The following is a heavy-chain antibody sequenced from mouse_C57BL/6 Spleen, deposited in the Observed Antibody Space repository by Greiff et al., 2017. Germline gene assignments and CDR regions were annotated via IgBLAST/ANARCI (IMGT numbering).Heavy chain of an antibody. Sequence: EVKLMESGGGLVQPGGSLKLSCAASGFTFSDYGMAWVRQAPRKGPEWVAFISNLAYSIYYADTVTGRFTISRENAKNTLYLEMSSLRSEDTAMYYCARGDFFDYWGQGTTLTVSS. CDR3: ARGDFFDY. CDR1: GFTFSDYG. CDR2: ISNLAYSI. J-gene: IGHJ2*01. V-gene: IGHV5-15*01.